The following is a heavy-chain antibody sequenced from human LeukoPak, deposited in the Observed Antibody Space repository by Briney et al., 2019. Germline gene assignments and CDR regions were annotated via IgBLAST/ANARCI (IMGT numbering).Heavy chain of an antibody. V-gene: IGHV1-2*02. CDR3: ARVKGYGDYYNWFDP. J-gene: IGHJ5*02. Sequence: ASVKVSCKASGYTFTGYYMHWVRQAPGQGLEWMGWINPNSGGTNYAQKFQGRVTMTRDTSISTAYMELSRLRSDDTAVYYCARVKGYGDYYNWFDPWGQGTLVTVSS. D-gene: IGHD4-17*01. CDR1: GYTFTGYY. CDR2: INPNSGGT.